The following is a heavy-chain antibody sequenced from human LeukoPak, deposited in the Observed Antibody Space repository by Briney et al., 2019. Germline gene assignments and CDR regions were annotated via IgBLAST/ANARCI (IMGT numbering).Heavy chain of an antibody. V-gene: IGHV3-21*01. CDR1: GFTFSTYS. Sequence: PGGSLRLSCAASGFTFSTYSMNWVRQAPGKGLEWVSSISSSSTSVYYADSVKGRSTISRDNAKSSLYLRMNSLRAEDTAVYYCASLMTTVTIRDYWGQGTLVTVSS. J-gene: IGHJ4*02. CDR2: ISSSSTSV. D-gene: IGHD4-17*01. CDR3: ASLMTTVTIRDY.